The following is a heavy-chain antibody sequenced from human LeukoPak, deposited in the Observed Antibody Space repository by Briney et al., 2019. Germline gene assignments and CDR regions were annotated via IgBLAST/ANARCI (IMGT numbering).Heavy chain of an antibody. Sequence: SETLSLTCAVYGGSFSGYYWSWIRQPPGKGLEWIGEINHSGSTNYNPSLKSRVTISVDTFKNQFSLKLSSVTAADTAVYYCAGHLRWFDYWGQGTLVTVSS. J-gene: IGHJ4*02. V-gene: IGHV4-34*01. CDR2: INHSGST. D-gene: IGHD4-23*01. CDR1: GGSFSGYY. CDR3: AGHLRWFDY.